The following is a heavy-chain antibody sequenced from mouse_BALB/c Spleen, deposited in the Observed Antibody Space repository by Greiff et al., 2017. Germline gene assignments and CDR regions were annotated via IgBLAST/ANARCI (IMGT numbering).Heavy chain of an antibody. V-gene: IGHV3-2*02. J-gene: IGHJ1*01. CDR3: AHYYGSSYHWYFDV. Sequence: EVKLVESGPGLVKPSQSLSLTCTVTGYSITSDYAWNWIRQFPGNKLEWMGYISYSGSTSYNPSLKSRISITRDTSKNQFFLQLNSVTTEDTATYYCAHYYGSSYHWYFDVWGAGTTVTVSS. CDR2: ISYSGST. CDR1: GYSITSDYA. D-gene: IGHD1-1*01.